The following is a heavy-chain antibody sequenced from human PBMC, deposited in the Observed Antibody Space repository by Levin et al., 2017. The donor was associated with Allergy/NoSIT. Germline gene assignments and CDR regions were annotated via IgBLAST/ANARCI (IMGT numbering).Heavy chain of an antibody. Sequence: SVKVSCKASGGTFSSYAISWVRQAPGQGLEWMGGIIPIFGTANYAQKFQGRVTITADKSTSTAYMELSSLRSEDTAVYYCARGAYYDISTGYYTAIDYWGQGTLVTVSS. J-gene: IGHJ4*02. CDR1: GGTFSSYA. D-gene: IGHD3-9*01. V-gene: IGHV1-69*06. CDR3: ARGAYYDISTGYYTAIDY. CDR2: IIPIFGTA.